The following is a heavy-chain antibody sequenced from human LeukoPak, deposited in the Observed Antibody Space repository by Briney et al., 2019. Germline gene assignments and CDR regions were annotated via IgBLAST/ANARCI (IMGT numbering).Heavy chain of an antibody. J-gene: IGHJ5*02. D-gene: IGHD3-22*01. CDR1: GFSTSNYW. CDR2: INSDGSST. Sequence: GGSLRLSCAASGFSTSNYWMHWVRQAPGKGLVWVSGINSDGSSTTYADSVKGRVTISRDNAKNMLYLQINSLRAEDTAVYYCARSAFFTYYYDSSGYHWFDPWGQGTLVTVSS. CDR3: ARSAFFTYYYDSSGYHWFDP. V-gene: IGHV3-74*03.